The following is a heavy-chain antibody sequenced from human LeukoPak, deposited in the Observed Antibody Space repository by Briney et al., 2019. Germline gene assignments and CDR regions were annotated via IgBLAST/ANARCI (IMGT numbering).Heavy chain of an antibody. CDR3: ARDFFGGSYPGLDY. D-gene: IGHD1-26*01. J-gene: IGHJ4*02. Sequence: GSLRLSCAASGFTFSSYWMHWVRQAPGKGLVWVSRINSDGSSTSYADSVKGRFAISRDNAKNTLYLQMNSLRAEDTAVYYCARDFFGGSYPGLDYWGQGTLVTVSS. CDR2: INSDGSST. V-gene: IGHV3-74*01. CDR1: GFTFSSYW.